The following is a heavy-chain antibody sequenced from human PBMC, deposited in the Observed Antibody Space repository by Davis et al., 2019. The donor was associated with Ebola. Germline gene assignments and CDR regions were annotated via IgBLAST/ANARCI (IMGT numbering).Heavy chain of an antibody. V-gene: IGHV4-31*03. CDR2: IYYSGTT. Sequence: MPSETLSLTCSVAGGSISSGGYYWNWIRQHPGEGLEWIGIIYYSGTTHYNPSLKSRVIISRDTSKNQFSLKLSSVIAADTAVYYCARQAIVGATGRYFQHWGQGTLVTVSS. CDR3: ARQAIVGATGRYFQH. J-gene: IGHJ1*01. D-gene: IGHD1-26*01. CDR1: GGSISSGGYY.